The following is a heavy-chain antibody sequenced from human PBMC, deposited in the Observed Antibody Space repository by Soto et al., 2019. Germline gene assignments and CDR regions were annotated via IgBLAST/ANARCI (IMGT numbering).Heavy chain of an antibody. CDR2: IIPIFGTA. Sequence: QVQLVQSGAEVKKPGSSVKVSCKASGGTFSSYAISWVRQAPGQGLEWMGGIIPIFGTANYAEKFQGRVTIPAHESTRTAYMELSRLSSEDTVVYYCARDVPYCISTSCRGFYYYGMDGWGQGTKVTVSS. D-gene: IGHD2-2*01. V-gene: IGHV1-69*12. J-gene: IGHJ6*02. CDR1: GGTFSSYA. CDR3: ARDVPYCISTSCRGFYYYGMDG.